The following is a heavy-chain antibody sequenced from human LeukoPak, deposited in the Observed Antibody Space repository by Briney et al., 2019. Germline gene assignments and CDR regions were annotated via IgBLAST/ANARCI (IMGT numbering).Heavy chain of an antibody. CDR1: GGSMSRGDYC. CDR3: ARGMKNDY. V-gene: IGHV4-30-4*01. J-gene: IGHJ4*02. Sequence: AQTLSLTCTVSGGSMSRGDYCWGWLRQPPGKGLEWIGYIYYGGSTYYNPSLKSRVTISVDTSKNQFSLKLSSVTAADTAVYYCARGMKNDYWGQGTLVTVSS. CDR2: IYYGGST.